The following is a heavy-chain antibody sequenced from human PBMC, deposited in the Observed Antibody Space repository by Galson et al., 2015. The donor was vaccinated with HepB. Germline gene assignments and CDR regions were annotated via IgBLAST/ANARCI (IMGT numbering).Heavy chain of an antibody. CDR1: GFTFSSYG. CDR2: ISYDGSNK. J-gene: IGHJ4*02. D-gene: IGHD6-19*01. CDR3: ALLRARSSSGWYDAFDY. Sequence: SLRLSCAASGFTFSSYGMHWVRQAPGKGLEWVAVISYDGSNKYYADSVKGRFTISRDNSKNTLYLQMNSLRAEDTAVYYCALLRARSSSGWYDAFDYWGQGTLVTVSS. V-gene: IGHV3-30*03.